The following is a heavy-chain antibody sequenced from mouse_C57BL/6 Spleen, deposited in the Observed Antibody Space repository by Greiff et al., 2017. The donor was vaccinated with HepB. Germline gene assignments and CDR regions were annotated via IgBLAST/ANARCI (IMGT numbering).Heavy chain of an antibody. CDR3: ARSHMDYWYFDV. CDR2: IRNKANGYTT. J-gene: IGHJ1*03. V-gene: IGHV7-3*01. Sequence: EVKLVESGGGLVQPGGSLSLSCAASGFTFTDYYMSWVRQPPGKALEWLGFIRNKANGYTTEYSAYVKGRFTISRDNSQSILYLQMNALRAEDSATYYCARSHMDYWYFDVWGTGTTVTVSS. CDR1: GFTFTDYY. D-gene: IGHD1-1*02.